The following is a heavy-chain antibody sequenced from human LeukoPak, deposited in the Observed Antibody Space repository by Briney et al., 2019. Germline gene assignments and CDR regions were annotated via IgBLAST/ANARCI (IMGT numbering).Heavy chain of an antibody. V-gene: IGHV4-39*01. Sequence: SETLSLTCTVSGGSIITSHYYWAWIRQPPGKGLEWIGSIYHSGSTYYNPSLKSRVTISVDTSKNQFSLKLSSVTAADTAVYYCARHGEYYDYVWGSYRFDYWGQGTLVTVS. D-gene: IGHD3-16*02. J-gene: IGHJ4*02. CDR1: GGSIITSHYY. CDR3: ARHGEYYDYVWGSYRFDY. CDR2: IYHSGST.